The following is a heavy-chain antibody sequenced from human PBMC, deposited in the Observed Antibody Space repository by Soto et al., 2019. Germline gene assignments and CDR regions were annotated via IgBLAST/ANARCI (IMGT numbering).Heavy chain of an antibody. CDR1: GFTFSSYG. D-gene: IGHD3-22*01. Sequence: PGGSLRLSCAASGFTFSSYGMHWVRQAPGKGLEWVAVISYDGSNKYYADSVKGGFTISRDNSKNTLYLQTNRLRAEDTAVYYCATPFYYDSSGEEFAYSGQGTPAT. CDR2: ISYDGSNK. CDR3: ATPFYYDSSGEEFAY. V-gene: IGHV3-30*03. J-gene: IGHJ4*02.